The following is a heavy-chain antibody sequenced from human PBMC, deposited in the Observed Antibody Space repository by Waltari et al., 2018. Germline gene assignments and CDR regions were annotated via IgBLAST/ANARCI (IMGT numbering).Heavy chain of an antibody. CDR1: GYRFTSYD. V-gene: IGHV1-8*01. CDR2: MKPNSEYT. D-gene: IGHD4-17*01. J-gene: IGHJ4*02. CDR3: VVTTVRYRPDY. Sequence: QVQLVQSGAEVKKPGASVKVSCKTSGYRFTSYDINWVRQAPGQGLEWMGWMKPNSEYTGFAQKFRDRVTFTKDTSASTAYMELSSLASEDTAVYYCVVTTVRYRPDYWGQGTLVTVSS.